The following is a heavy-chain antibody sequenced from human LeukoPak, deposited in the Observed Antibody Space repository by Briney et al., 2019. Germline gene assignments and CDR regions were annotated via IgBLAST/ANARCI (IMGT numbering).Heavy chain of an antibody. J-gene: IGHJ3*02. V-gene: IGHV1-18*01. D-gene: IGHD3-16*02. CDR2: ISAYNGNT. Sequence: ASVKVSCKASGYTFTSYGISWVRQAPGQGLEWMGWISAYNGNTNYAQKLQGRVTMTTDTSTSTAYMELRSLRSDDTAVYYCARDGDYVWGSYRYLNDAFDIWGQGTMVTVSS. CDR3: ARDGDYVWGSYRYLNDAFDI. CDR1: GYTFTSYG.